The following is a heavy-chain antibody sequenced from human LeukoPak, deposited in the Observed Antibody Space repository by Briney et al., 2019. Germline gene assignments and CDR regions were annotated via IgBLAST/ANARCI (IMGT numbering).Heavy chain of an antibody. CDR1: GFTFSSYG. CDR2: IWHGGSNK. CDR3: ARSSNDFWSATTDYYGMDV. D-gene: IGHD3-3*01. V-gene: IGHV3-33*01. J-gene: IGHJ6*02. Sequence: GSLRLSCAASGFTFSSYGMHWVRQAPGKGLEWVAVIWHGGSNKYYADSVKGRFTISRDNSKNTLYLQMKSLRAEDTAVYYCARSSNDFWSATTDYYGMDVWGQGTT.